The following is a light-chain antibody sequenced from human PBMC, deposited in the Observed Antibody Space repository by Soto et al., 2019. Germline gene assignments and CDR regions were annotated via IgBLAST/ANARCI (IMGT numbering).Light chain of an antibody. V-gene: IGLV1-44*01. CDR2: RNN. J-gene: IGLJ3*02. Sequence: QPVLTQPPSESGTLGQSVTISCSGSSSNIGSNPVQWYQQVPGTAPKLVIYRNNQRPSGVPDRFSGSKSGTSASLAISGLQSEDEAVYHCATWEDTLYGPVFGGGTKLTVL. CDR1: SSNIGSNP. CDR3: ATWEDTLYGPV.